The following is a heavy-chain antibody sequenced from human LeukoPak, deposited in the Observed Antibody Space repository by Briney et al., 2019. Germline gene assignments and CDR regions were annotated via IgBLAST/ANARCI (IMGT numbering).Heavy chain of an antibody. CDR2: IYYSGST. CDR3: AGDLKPRYFDL. V-gene: IGHV4-59*01. Sequence: TPSETLSLTCTVSGGSISSYYWSWIRQPPGKGLEWIGYIYYSGSTNYNPSLKSRVTISVDTSKNQFSLKLSSVTAADTAVYYCAGDLKPRYFDLWGRGTLVTVSS. J-gene: IGHJ2*01. CDR1: GGSISSYY.